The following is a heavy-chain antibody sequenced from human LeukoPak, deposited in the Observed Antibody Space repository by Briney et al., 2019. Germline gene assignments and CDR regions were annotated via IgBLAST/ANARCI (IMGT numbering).Heavy chain of an antibody. V-gene: IGHV4-59*08. D-gene: IGHD1-1*01. CDR2: IYYSVNT. CDR3: ARINWNYFDY. J-gene: IGHJ4*02. CDR1: GGSISSYY. Sequence: SETLSLTCTVSGGSISSYYWSWVRQPPGKGLEWICYIYYSVNTNYNPSLKSRLTMSADRSRNQFSLNLNSVTAADTAVYYCARINWNYFDYWGQGILVTVSS.